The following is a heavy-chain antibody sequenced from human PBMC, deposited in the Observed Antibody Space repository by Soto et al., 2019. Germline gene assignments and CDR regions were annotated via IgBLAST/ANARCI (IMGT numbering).Heavy chain of an antibody. D-gene: IGHD1-26*01. J-gene: IGHJ3*02. CDR1: GYTFTSYA. V-gene: IGHV1-3*01. Sequence: ASVKVSCKASGYTFTSYAMHWVRQAPGQRLEWMGWINAGNGNTKYSQKFQGRVTITRDTSASTAYMELSSLRSEDTAVYYCARVRRVGATNAFDIWGQGTMVTVSS. CDR3: ARVRRVGATNAFDI. CDR2: INAGNGNT.